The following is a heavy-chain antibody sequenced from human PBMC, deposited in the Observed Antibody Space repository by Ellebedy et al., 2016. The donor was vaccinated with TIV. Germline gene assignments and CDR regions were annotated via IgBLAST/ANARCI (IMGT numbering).Heavy chain of an antibody. CDR2: IYPGDSNT. V-gene: IGHV5-51*01. CDR3: ARRTTVATGWTI. D-gene: IGHD4-17*01. CDR1: GYSFSTHW. Sequence: GESLKISCKGFGYSFSTHWIGWVRQMPGKGLEWMGIIYPGDSNTRYSPSFQGQVTISADKSISTAYLQWSSLRSSDTAMYYCARRTTVATGWTIWGQGTMVTVSS. J-gene: IGHJ3*02.